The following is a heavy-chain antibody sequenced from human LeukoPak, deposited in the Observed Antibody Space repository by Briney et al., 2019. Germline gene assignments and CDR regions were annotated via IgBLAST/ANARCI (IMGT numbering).Heavy chain of an antibody. V-gene: IGHV3-7*01. CDR3: VRDRRYSSSWYPY. CDR2: IKQDGSEK. D-gene: IGHD6-13*01. J-gene: IGHJ4*02. Sequence: GGSLRLPCAASGFTYSNYWMSWVRQAPGKGREWVASIKQDGSEKYYVDSVKGRFTISRDNAKNSLYLQMNSLRAEDTAVYYCVRDRRYSSSWYPYWGQGTLVTVSS. CDR1: GFTYSNYW.